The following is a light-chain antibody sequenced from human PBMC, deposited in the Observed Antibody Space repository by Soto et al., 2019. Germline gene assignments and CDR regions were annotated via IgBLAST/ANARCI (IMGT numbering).Light chain of an antibody. Sequence: QSVLDQPASVSGSPGQSIAISCTGISSDVGAYNYVSWYQQHPGKAPKLIIFDVSNRPSGVSNRFSGSKSGDTASLTISGLQAEDEADYFCKSYTTGSTYVFGTGTKVTV. CDR2: DVS. CDR1: SSDVGAYNY. V-gene: IGLV2-14*01. CDR3: KSYTTGSTYV. J-gene: IGLJ1*01.